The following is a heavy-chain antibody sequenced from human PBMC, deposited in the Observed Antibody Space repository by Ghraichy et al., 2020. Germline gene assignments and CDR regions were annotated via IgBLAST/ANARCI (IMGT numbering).Heavy chain of an antibody. Sequence: GGSLRLSCAASGVSFITYSMTWVRQAPGKGVEWVAYFSGASGTTYYADSVKGRFTISGDIAEKSLFLQMNSLRVQDTAVYYCAKGVSSGTYYPFDLWGPGTLVLVSS. V-gene: IGHV3-48*01. D-gene: IGHD1-26*01. CDR3: AKGVSSGTYYPFDL. CDR2: FSGASGTT. J-gene: IGHJ3*01. CDR1: GVSFITYS.